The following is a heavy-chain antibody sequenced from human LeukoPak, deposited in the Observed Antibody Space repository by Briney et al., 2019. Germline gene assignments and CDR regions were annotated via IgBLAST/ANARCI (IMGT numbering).Heavy chain of an antibody. Sequence: GGSLRLSCAVSGFIFSDYAMNWVRQAPGEGLEWGSIISDSGGSTHYADSVKGRFTISRDNSKNTLYLQMDSLRAEDTAVYYCAKGGYSIAAYYYYYYMDVWGKGTTVTVSS. V-gene: IGHV3-23*01. CDR2: ISDSGGST. J-gene: IGHJ6*03. CDR3: AKGGYSIAAYYYYYYMDV. CDR1: GFIFSDYA. D-gene: IGHD6-25*01.